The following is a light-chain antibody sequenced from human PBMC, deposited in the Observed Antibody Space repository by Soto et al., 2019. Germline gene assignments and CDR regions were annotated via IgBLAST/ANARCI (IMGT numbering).Light chain of an antibody. CDR2: YDS. Sequence: SYELTQPPSVSVAPGKTARITCGGNNIGSKSVHWYQQKPGQAPVLVIYYDSDRPSGIPERFSGSNSGNTATLTISRVEAGDEADYYCQVWDSSRFGGGTQLTVL. J-gene: IGLJ7*01. CDR1: NIGSKS. CDR3: QVWDSSR. V-gene: IGLV3-21*04.